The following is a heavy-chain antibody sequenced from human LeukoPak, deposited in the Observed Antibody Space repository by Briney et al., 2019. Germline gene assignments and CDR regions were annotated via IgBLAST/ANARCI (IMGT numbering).Heavy chain of an antibody. V-gene: IGHV1-69*06. D-gene: IGHD3-10*01. CDR1: GYTFTSYY. Sequence: EASVKVSCKASGYTFTSYYMHWVRQAPGQGLEWMGGIIPIFGTANYAQKFQGRVTITADKSTSTAYMELSSLRSEDTAVYYCARLNEHHYYGSGSSTSVGYYMDVWGKGTTVTVSS. CDR3: ARLNEHHYYGSGSSTSVGYYMDV. CDR2: IIPIFGTA. J-gene: IGHJ6*03.